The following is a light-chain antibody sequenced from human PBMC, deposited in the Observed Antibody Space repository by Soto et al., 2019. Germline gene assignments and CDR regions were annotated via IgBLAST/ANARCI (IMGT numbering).Light chain of an antibody. CDR2: SNN. Sequence: QSVLTQPPSVSEAPRQRVTISCSGSSPNIGSNTVNWYQQLPGTAPKLLIYSNNQRPSGVPDRFSGSKSGTSAFLAISGLQSEDEADYYCAAWDDSLNGYVFGTGTKLTVL. V-gene: IGLV1-44*01. J-gene: IGLJ1*01. CDR3: AAWDDSLNGYV. CDR1: SPNIGSNT.